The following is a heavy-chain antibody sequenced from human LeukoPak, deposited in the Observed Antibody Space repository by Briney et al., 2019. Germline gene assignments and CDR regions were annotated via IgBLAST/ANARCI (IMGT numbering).Heavy chain of an antibody. CDR2: INSDGSST. J-gene: IGHJ6*02. Sequence: GRSLRLSCAASGFTFSSYWTHWVRHAPGKGLVWVSRINSDGSSTSYADSVKGRFTISRDNAKNTLYLQMNSLRAEDTAVYYCARELITMVRGVDYYYGMDVWGQGTTVTVSS. CDR1: GFTFSSYW. V-gene: IGHV3-74*01. D-gene: IGHD3-10*01. CDR3: ARELITMVRGVDYYYGMDV.